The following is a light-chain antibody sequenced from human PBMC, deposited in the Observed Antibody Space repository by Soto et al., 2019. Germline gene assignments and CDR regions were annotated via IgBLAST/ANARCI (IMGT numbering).Light chain of an antibody. J-gene: IGKJ1*01. CDR2: GAS. V-gene: IGKV3-15*01. CDR3: QQYNNWPET. CDR1: QSVSSN. Sequence: EIVTTQSPATLSVSPGERATLSCRASQSVSSNLAWYQQKPGQAPRLLIYGASTRATGIPARFSGSGSGTEFTLTISSLQSEDFAVYYCQQYNNWPETFGQGTKVEIK.